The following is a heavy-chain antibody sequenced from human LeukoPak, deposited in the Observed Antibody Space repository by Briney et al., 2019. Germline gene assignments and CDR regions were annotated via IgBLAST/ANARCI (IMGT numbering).Heavy chain of an antibody. CDR3: AREDVVVVAAYYYGMDV. Sequence: GGSLRLSCAASGFTFSSYSMNWVRQAPGKGLEWVSYISSSSSTIYYADSVKGRFTISRDNAKNSLYLQTNSLRAEDTAVYYCAREDVVVVAAYYYGMDVWGQGTTVTVSS. J-gene: IGHJ6*02. CDR2: ISSSSSTI. V-gene: IGHV3-48*04. D-gene: IGHD2-15*01. CDR1: GFTFSSYS.